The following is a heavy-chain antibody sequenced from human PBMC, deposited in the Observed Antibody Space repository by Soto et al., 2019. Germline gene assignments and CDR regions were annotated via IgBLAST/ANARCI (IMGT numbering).Heavy chain of an antibody. J-gene: IGHJ4*02. D-gene: IGHD2-15*01. CDR1: GFTFSNYW. CDR3: ARGISTPGVDF. CDR2: INQDGSEY. Sequence: EVQLVESGGGLVQPGGSLRLSCEVSGFTFSNYWMNWVRQAPGKGLEWVANINQDGSEYCYVGSVKGRFTISRDNAKNSLYLQMDSLRAEDAAVYYCARGISTPGVDFLGQGTLVTVSS. V-gene: IGHV3-7*03.